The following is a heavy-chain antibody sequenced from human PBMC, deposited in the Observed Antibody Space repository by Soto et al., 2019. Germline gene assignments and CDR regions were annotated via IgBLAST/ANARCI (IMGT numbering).Heavy chain of an antibody. D-gene: IGHD6-13*01. Sequence: QVQLVESGGGVVQPGRSLRLSCAVSGITFSSYGMHWVRQAPGKGLEWVAVISYDGSNKYYADSVRGRFTISRDNSENTLYLQMNSLRAEDTAVYYCAKDRGSAAVSYYFDYWGQGTLVTVSS. CDR3: AKDRGSAAVSYYFDY. V-gene: IGHV3-30*18. CDR2: ISYDGSNK. J-gene: IGHJ4*02. CDR1: GITFSSYG.